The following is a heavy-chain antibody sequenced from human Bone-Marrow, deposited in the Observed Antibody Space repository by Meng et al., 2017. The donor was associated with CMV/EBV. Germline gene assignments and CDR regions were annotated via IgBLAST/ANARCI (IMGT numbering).Heavy chain of an antibody. D-gene: IGHD1-26*01. CDR3: AKVGSKWSFDY. V-gene: IGHV3-23*03. J-gene: IGHJ4*02. CDR1: GFTFSSYA. Sequence: GGSLRLSCAASGFTFSSYAMSWVRQAPGKGLEWVSVIYSGGSSTYYADSVKGRFTISRDNSKNTLYLQMNSLRAEDTAVYYWAKVGSKWSFDYWGQGTLVTVSS. CDR2: IYSGGSST.